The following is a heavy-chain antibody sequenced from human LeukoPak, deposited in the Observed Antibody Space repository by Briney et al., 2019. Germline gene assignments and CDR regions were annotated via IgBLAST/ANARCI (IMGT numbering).Heavy chain of an antibody. V-gene: IGHV3-21*01. J-gene: IGHJ4*02. CDR2: ISSSSSYI. CDR1: GFTFSNFW. Sequence: GGSLRLSCAASGFTFSNFWMNWVRQAPGKGLEWVSSISSSSSYIYYADSVKGRFTISRDNAKNSLYLQMNSLRAEDTAVYYCARAEYSYGYLDYWGQGTLVTVSS. CDR3: ARAEYSYGYLDY. D-gene: IGHD5-18*01.